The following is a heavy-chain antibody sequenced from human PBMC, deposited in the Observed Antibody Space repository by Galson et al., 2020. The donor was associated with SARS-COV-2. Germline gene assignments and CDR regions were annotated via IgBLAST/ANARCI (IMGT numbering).Heavy chain of an antibody. D-gene: IGHD6-19*01. CDR3: ARVYSSGWYVPNINFDY. J-gene: IGHJ4*02. CDR2: IYYSGST. V-gene: IGHV4-39*07. Sequence: SETLSLTCTVSGGSISSSSYYWGWIRQPPGKGLEWIGSIYYSGSTYYNPSLKSRVTISVDTSKNQFSLKLSSVTAADTAVYYCARVYSSGWYVPNINFDYWGQGTLVTVSS. CDR1: GGSISSSSYY.